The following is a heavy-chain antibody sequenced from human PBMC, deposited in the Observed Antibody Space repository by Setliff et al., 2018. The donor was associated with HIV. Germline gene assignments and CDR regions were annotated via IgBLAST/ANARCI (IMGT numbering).Heavy chain of an antibody. CDR1: GGSINSYY. CDR2: IYTDENT. D-gene: IGHD1-26*01. Sequence: SETLSLTCSVSGGSINSYYWSWIRQPAGKGLEWIGRIYTDENTNYNPSLKSRVTMSVDTSKNQFSLILTSATAADTAVYYCARGVPLLPPRNWGQGALVTVSS. CDR3: ARGVPLLPPRN. J-gene: IGHJ4*02. V-gene: IGHV4-4*07.